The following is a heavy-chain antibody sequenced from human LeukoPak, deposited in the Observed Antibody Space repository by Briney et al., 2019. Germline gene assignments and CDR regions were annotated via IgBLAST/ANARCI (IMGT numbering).Heavy chain of an antibody. CDR1: GGSIGSYY. CDR2: IYTSGST. CDR3: ARDLRPIGGLYYMDV. V-gene: IGHV4-4*07. Sequence: SETLSLTCTVSGGSIGSYYWSWIRQPAGKGLEWIGRIYTSGSTNYSPSLKSRVTMSVDTSKNQFSLKLSSVTAADTAVYYCARDLRPIGGLYYMDVWGKGTTVTVSS. J-gene: IGHJ6*03. D-gene: IGHD2-15*01.